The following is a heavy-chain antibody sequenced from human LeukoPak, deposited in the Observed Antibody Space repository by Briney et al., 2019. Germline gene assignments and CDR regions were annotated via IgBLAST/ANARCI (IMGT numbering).Heavy chain of an antibody. J-gene: IGHJ4*02. Sequence: QPGRSLRLSCAASGFTFSSYGMHWVRQALGKGLEWVAVISYDGSNKYYADSVKGRFTISRDNSKNTLYLQMNSLRAEDTAVYYCAKGGWLLEPYIDYWGQGTLVTVSS. CDR2: ISYDGSNK. V-gene: IGHV3-30*18. D-gene: IGHD3-9*01. CDR1: GFTFSSYG. CDR3: AKGGWLLEPYIDY.